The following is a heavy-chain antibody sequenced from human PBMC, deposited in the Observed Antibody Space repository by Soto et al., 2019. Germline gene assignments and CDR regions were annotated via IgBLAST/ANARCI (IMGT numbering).Heavy chain of an antibody. J-gene: IGHJ5*02. CDR1: GGSISSGDYY. D-gene: IGHD3-3*01. CDR2: IYYSGST. V-gene: IGHV4-30-4*01. Sequence: PSETLSLTCTVSGGSISSGDYYWSWIRQPPGKGLEWIGYIYYSGSTYYNPSLKSRVTISVDTSKNQFSLKLSSVTAADTAVYYCARDSNYYDFWSGPSAWGQGTLVTVSS. CDR3: ARDSNYYDFWSGPSA.